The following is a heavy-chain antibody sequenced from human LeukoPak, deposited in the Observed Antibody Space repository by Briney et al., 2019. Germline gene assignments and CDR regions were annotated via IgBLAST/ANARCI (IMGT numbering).Heavy chain of an antibody. CDR3: ARGGYSYGQYYFDY. V-gene: IGHV4-31*03. CDR1: GGSISSGGYY. J-gene: IGHJ4*02. D-gene: IGHD5-18*01. CDR2: IYYSGST. Sequence: SETLSLTCTVSGGSISSGGYYWSWMRQHPGKGLEWIGYIYYSGSTYYNPSLKSRVTISVDTSKNQFSLKLSSVTAADTAVYYCARGGYSYGQYYFDYWGQGTLVTVSS.